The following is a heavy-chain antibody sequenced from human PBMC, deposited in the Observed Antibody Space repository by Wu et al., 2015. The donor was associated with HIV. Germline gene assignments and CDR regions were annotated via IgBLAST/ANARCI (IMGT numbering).Heavy chain of an antibody. CDR3: ARDGTFYYDASGYCFDL. CDR2: SIPRFGTA. V-gene: IGHV1-69*13. D-gene: IGHD3-22*01. Sequence: QVQLVQSGAEVKKPGSSVKVSCKASGGTFSSYAISWVRQAPGQGLEWMGRSIPRFGTANYAEKFVGRVTISADASITGYMELSGLTYEDTAIYYCARDGTFYYDASGYCFDLWGQGTMVIVSS. J-gene: IGHJ3*01. CDR1: GGTFSSYA.